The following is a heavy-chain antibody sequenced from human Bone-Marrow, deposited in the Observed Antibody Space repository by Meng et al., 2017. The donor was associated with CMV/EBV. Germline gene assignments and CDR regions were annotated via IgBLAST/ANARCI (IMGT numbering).Heavy chain of an antibody. V-gene: IGHV3-30-3*01. CDR1: KFTFSCHA. CDR2: ISYDGFNE. J-gene: IGHJ5*02. D-gene: IGHD3-3*01. Sequence: GGSLRLSCAASKFTFSCHAMKWVRQAPGKGLEWVTVISYDGFNEYYVDSVKGRFTISRDNAKNSLYLQMNSLRAEDTAVYYCARSYDFWSGFWFAPWGPGTLVTVSS. CDR3: ARSYDFWSGFWFAP.